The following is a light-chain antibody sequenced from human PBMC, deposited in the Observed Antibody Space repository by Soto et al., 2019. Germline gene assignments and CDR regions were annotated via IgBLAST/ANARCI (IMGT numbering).Light chain of an antibody. Sequence: QPVLTQPPSASGTPGQRVTISCSGSSSNIGSNYVYWYQQLPGTAPKLLIYSNNQRPSGAPDRFSGSKSGTSASLAISGLRSEDEADYYCAAWDDSLSGLWVFGGGTKLTVL. CDR1: SSNIGSNY. CDR3: AAWDDSLSGLWV. V-gene: IGLV1-47*02. CDR2: SNN. J-gene: IGLJ3*02.